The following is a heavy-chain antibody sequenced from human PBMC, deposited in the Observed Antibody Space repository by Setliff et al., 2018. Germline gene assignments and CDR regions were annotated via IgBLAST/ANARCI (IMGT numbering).Heavy chain of an antibody. CDR2: ISNSGSTI. Sequence: PGGSLRLTCAASKFTFSDYYMSWIRQAPGKGLEWVSYISNSGSTIYYADSLKGRFTISRDNAKNSLYLQMNSLRAEDTAVYFCARHNTNLQPNDYWGQGTLVTVSS. V-gene: IGHV3-11*04. J-gene: IGHJ4*02. CDR3: ARHNTNLQPNDY. D-gene: IGHD1-1*01. CDR1: KFTFSDYY.